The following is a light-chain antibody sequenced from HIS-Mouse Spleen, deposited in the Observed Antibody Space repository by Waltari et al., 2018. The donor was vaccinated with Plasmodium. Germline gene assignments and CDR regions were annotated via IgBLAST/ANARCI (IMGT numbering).Light chain of an antibody. J-gene: IGKJ3*01. CDR3: QQYNNWSFT. V-gene: IGKV3-15*01. Sequence: EIVMTQSPATLSVSPGDRATLSCRASQSVSSNLAWYQQKPGQAPRLLSYGASTRATGIPARFSGRGSGTEFTLTISSLQSEDFAVYYCQQYNNWSFTFGPGTKVDIK. CDR2: GAS. CDR1: QSVSSN.